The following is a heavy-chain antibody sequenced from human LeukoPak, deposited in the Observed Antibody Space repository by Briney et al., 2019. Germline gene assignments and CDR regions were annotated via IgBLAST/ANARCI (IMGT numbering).Heavy chain of an antibody. V-gene: IGHV4-59*12. D-gene: IGHD4-17*01. CDR1: GGSISSYF. CDR3: ARASHDYGDYSHFDY. CDR2: IYYSGST. J-gene: IGHJ4*02. Sequence: SETLSLTCTVSGGSISSYFWSWIRQPPGKGLQWIGYIYYSGSTIYNPSLKSRVTISVDTSKNQFSLKLSSVTAADTAVYYRARASHDYGDYSHFDYWGQGTLVTISS.